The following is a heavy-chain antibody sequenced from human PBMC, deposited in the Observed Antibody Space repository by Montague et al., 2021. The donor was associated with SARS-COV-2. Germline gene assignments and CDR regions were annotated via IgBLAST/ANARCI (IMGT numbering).Heavy chain of an antibody. CDR2: IYHSGST. V-gene: IGHV4-4*02. Sequence: SETLSLTCAVSGGSISSSNWWSWVRQPPGKGLEWIGEIYHSGSTNYNPSLKSRVTISVDKSKNQLSLNLTSVTAADTAVYYCARRLMGDLVADWSFDVWGRGTLVTVSS. CDR1: GGSISSSNW. CDR3: ARRLMGDLVADWSFDV. J-gene: IGHJ2*01. D-gene: IGHD5-12*01.